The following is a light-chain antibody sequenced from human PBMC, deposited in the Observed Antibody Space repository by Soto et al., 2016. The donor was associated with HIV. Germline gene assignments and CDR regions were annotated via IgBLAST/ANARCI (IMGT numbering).Light chain of an antibody. CDR2: EDF. Sequence: SYGLTQSPSVSVSPGQTAIITCSGDKLGEKFVSWYQQRPGQPPILIMFEDFKRPSGIPERFTGSNSGTTATLTISGAQTIGESDYYCQTWDNNGGIFGAGTKLTV. J-gene: IGLJ2*01. CDR1: KLGEKF. V-gene: IGLV3-1*01. CDR3: QTWDNNGGI.